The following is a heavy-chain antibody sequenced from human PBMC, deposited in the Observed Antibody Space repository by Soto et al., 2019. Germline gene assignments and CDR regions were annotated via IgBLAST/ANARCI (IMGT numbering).Heavy chain of an antibody. V-gene: IGHV4-34*01. D-gene: IGHD2-8*02. J-gene: IGHJ4*02. CDR3: ARDKITGLFDY. CDR2: INHSGST. CDR1: GGSFSGYY. Sequence: QVQLQQWGAGLLKPSETLSLTCAVYGGSFSGYYWTWIRQPPGTGLEWIGEINHSGSTNYNPSLKSRVTKSVDTSKNQFSLKLTSVTAADTAVYYCARDKITGLFDYWGQGTLVTVYS.